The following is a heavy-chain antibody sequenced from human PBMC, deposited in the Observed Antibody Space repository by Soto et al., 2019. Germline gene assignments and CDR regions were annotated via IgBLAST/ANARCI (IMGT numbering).Heavy chain of an antibody. CDR2: IYSGGST. V-gene: IGHV3-66*01. CDR3: ARAWGGDGYNSNDY. D-gene: IGHD5-12*01. Sequence: GGSLRLSCAASEFTFSNYAMSWVRQAPGKGLEWVSVIYSGGSTYYADSVKGRFTISRDNSKNTLYLQMNSLRAEDTAVYFCARAWGGDGYNSNDYWGQGTVVTAPQ. J-gene: IGHJ4*02. CDR1: EFTFSNYA.